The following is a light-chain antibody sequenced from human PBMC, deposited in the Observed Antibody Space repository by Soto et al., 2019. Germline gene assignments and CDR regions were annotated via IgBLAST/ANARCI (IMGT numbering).Light chain of an antibody. V-gene: IGKV3-11*01. J-gene: IGKJ1*01. CDR1: QSVSRT. CDR2: DAS. Sequence: VLTQSPATLSLSPGERANLSCRTSQSVSRTLAWYQQKSGQAPRLLIYDASNRATGIPTRFSGSGSGTDFTLTISSLEPEDFAVYYCQQRYNWPQTFGQGTKVEIK. CDR3: QQRYNWPQT.